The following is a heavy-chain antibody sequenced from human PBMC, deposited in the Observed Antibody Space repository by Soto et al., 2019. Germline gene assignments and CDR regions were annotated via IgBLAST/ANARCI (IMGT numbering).Heavy chain of an antibody. Sequence: QVPLVQSGAEMKKPGSSVKVSCQASGDIFDRLTFNWVRQAPGQGLEWMGRIIPVLGMANYAQKFQGRATLSPDKSTSTVYMELGSLTSEDAALDYCARELGGYAYLYYYSYMDVWGEGTTVTVSS. CDR3: ARELGGYAYLYYYSYMDV. CDR1: GDIFDRLT. J-gene: IGHJ6*03. D-gene: IGHD5-12*01. V-gene: IGHV1-69*08. CDR2: IIPVLGMA.